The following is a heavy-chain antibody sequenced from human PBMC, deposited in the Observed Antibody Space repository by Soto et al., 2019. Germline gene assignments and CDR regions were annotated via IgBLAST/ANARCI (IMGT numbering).Heavy chain of an antibody. J-gene: IGHJ3*02. CDR1: GFTFSSYA. D-gene: IGHD6-13*01. V-gene: IGHV3-23*01. CDR3: AKVTYSSSCSRYDAFDI. Sequence: EVQLLESGGGLVQPGGSLRLSCAASGFTFSSYAMSWVRQAPGKGLEWVSAISGSGGSTYYADSVKGRFTISRDNSKNTLYLQMNSLRAEDTAVYYCAKVTYSSSCSRYDAFDIWGQGTMVTVSS. CDR2: ISGSGGST.